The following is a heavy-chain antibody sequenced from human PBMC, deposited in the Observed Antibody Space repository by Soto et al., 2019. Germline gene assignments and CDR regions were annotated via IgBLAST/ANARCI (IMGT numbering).Heavy chain of an antibody. V-gene: IGHV1-69*06. J-gene: IGHJ3*02. CDR3: ARGVYGSGNYYTGPSAFDI. CDR2: TIPVFNTA. CDR1: GGTLSDHG. Sequence: QVQLEQSGAEVKKPGSSVKVSCKASGGTLSDHGDAWLRQAPGQGLEWMGGTIPVFNTAKYAQKFQGRVTVTADKFTNIAYMELSSLRSEDTAFYFCARGVYGSGNYYTGPSAFDIWGQGTMVIVSS. D-gene: IGHD3-10*01.